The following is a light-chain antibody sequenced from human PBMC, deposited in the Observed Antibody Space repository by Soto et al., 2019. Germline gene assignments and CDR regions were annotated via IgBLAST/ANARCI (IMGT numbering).Light chain of an antibody. Sequence: QSVLTQPPSASGTPGQRVTIFCSGSSSNIGTNTVIWYQQLPGAAPKLLSYSDNQRPSGVPDRFSGSKSGTSASLAIGGLQSEDEADYYCAAWDVSLVVFGGGTKLTVL. CDR1: SSNIGTNT. CDR3: AAWDVSLVV. V-gene: IGLV1-44*01. J-gene: IGLJ2*01. CDR2: SDN.